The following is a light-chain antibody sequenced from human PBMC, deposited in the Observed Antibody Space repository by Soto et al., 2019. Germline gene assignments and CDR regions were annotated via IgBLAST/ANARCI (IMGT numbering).Light chain of an antibody. CDR2: EVS. J-gene: IGLJ3*02. V-gene: IGLV2-14*01. CDR1: SSDIGAFNY. Sequence: QSVLTQPASVSGSPGQSITIPCSGTSSDIGAFNYVSWYQQHPGKAPKLIIFEVSNRPSGVSDRFSGAKSGNTASLIISGLQPEDEADYHCSSYTGGLTYWVFGGGTKLTVL. CDR3: SSYTGGLTYWV.